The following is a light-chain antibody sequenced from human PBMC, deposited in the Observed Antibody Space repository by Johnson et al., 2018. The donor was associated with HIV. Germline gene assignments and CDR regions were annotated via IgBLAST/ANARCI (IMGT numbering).Light chain of an antibody. CDR1: SSNIGNNY. CDR3: GTWDPSLSAGEV. J-gene: IGLJ1*01. CDR2: DDN. V-gene: IGLV1-51*01. Sequence: QSVLTQPPSVSAAPGQKVTISCSGSSSNIGNNYVSWYQQLPGTALKLLIYDDNKRPSGIPDRFSGSKSGTSATLGITGLQTGDEADYYCGTWDPSLSAGEVFGTGTKVTVL.